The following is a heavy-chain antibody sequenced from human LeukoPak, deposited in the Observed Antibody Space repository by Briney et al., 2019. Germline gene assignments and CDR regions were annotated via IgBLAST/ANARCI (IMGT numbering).Heavy chain of an antibody. CDR2: IYYSGST. CDR1: GGSISSYY. V-gene: IGHV4-59*01. D-gene: IGHD3-3*01. Sequence: SETLSLTCTVSGGSISSYYWSWIRQPPGKGLEWIGYIYYSGSTNYNPSLKSRVTISVDTSKNQFSLKLSSVTAADTAVYYCARGAFGVVTHFDYWGQGTLVTVS. J-gene: IGHJ4*02. CDR3: ARGAFGVVTHFDY.